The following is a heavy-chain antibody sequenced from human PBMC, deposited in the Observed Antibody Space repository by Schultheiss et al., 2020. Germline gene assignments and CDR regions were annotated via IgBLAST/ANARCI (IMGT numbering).Heavy chain of an antibody. CDR3: ARHPAMVLVGSIFDY. V-gene: IGHV4-39*01. D-gene: IGHD5-18*01. CDR1: GDSISSGGYY. J-gene: IGHJ4*02. CDR2: INHSGST. Sequence: SETLSLTCTVSGDSISSGGYYWSWIRQPPGKGLEWIGEINHSGSTNYNPSLKSRVTISVDTSKNQFSLKLSSVTAADTAVYYCARHPAMVLVGSIFDYWGQGTLVTVSS.